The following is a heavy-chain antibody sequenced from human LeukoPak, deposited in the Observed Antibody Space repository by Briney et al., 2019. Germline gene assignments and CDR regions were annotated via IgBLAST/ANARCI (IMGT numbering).Heavy chain of an antibody. CDR3: ARDTLLVTGMSLGY. J-gene: IGHJ4*02. V-gene: IGHV3-7*01. Sequence: GGSLRLSCAASGFTFSSYQMNWVRQAPGKGLEWVANIKQDGSEQYYVDSVKGRSTISRDNAKNSLYLQVNSLRAEDTAVYFCARDTLLVTGMSLGYWGQGSLVTVSS. CDR1: GFTFSSYQ. D-gene: IGHD2-21*02. CDR2: IKQDGSEQ.